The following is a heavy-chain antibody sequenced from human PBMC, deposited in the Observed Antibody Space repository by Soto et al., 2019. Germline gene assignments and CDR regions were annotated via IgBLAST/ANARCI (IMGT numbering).Heavy chain of an antibody. CDR1: GYTFTTYG. CDR3: ARVQYSSSPKGGTFYYYYGMDV. D-gene: IGHD6-6*01. J-gene: IGHJ6*02. V-gene: IGHV1-18*04. CDR2: ISAYNGNT. Sequence: ASVKVSCKASGYTFTTYGISWVRQAPGQGLEWMGWISAYNGNTNSAQKLQDRVTMTTDTSTSTAYMELRSLRSDDTAVYYCARVQYSSSPKGGTFYYYYGMDVWGQGTTVTVSS.